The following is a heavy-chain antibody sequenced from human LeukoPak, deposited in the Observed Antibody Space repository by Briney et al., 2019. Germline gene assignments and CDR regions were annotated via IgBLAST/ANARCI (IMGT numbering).Heavy chain of an antibody. V-gene: IGHV4-4*02. J-gene: IGHJ5*02. CDR3: ARSSIDCSSTSCYWGDNWFDP. CDR2: IYHSGST. D-gene: IGHD2-2*01. CDR1: GGSISSSNW. Sequence: SWTLSLTCAVSGGSISSSNWWSWVRQPPGKGLEWIGEIYHSGSTNYNPSLKSRVTISVDKSKNQFSLKLSSVTAADTAVYYCARSSIDCSSTSCYWGDNWFDPWGQGTLVTVSS.